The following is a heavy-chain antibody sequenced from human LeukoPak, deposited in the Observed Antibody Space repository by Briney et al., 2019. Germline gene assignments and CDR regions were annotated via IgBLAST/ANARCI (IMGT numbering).Heavy chain of an antibody. CDR3: ARDRDSGAKSDGMDV. D-gene: IGHD4-23*01. V-gene: IGHV1-46*01. Sequence: VASVKVSCKASGYTFISYHMYWVRQAPGQGLEWVGIISPSGTTTAYARKFQDRVTMTRDTSTSTVYMELSSLRSEDTAVYYCARDRDSGAKSDGMDVWGQGTTVIVSS. J-gene: IGHJ6*02. CDR2: ISPSGTTT. CDR1: GYTFISYH.